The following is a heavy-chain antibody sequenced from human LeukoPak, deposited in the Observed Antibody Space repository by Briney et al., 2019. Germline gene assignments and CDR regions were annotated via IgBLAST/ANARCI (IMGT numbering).Heavy chain of an antibody. CDR1: DGTNSSSSYY. V-gene: IGHV4-39*01. CDR3: ARVPTVTFFDY. J-gene: IGHJ4*02. CDR2: IYYSRST. D-gene: IGHD4-17*01. Sequence: SETLSLTCTVSDGTNSSSSYYWGWSRQPPGKWLEWIGSIYYSRSTYSTTSLKNPVTISVDTSKNQFSLKLSSVTAADTAVYYCARVPTVTFFDYWGQGTLVTVSS.